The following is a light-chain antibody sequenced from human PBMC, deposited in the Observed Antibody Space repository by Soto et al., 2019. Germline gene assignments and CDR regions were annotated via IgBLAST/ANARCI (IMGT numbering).Light chain of an antibody. CDR1: SSDVGGYNY. J-gene: IGLJ2*01. V-gene: IGLV2-11*01. Sequence: QSVLTQPRSVSGSPGQSVTISCTGTSSDVGGYNYVSWYQQHPGKAPKLMIYDVSKRPSGVPDRFSGSKSGNTASLTISGLQAEDEADYYCCSYAGRSTWDVVFGGGTKLTVL. CDR3: CSYAGRSTWDVV. CDR2: DVS.